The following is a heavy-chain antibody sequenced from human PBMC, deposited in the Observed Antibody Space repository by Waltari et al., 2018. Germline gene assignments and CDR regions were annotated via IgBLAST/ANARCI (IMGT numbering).Heavy chain of an antibody. D-gene: IGHD3-3*01. CDR3: ARGHNKASIFGVVRGMDV. J-gene: IGHJ6*02. Sequence: QVQLQQWGAGLLKPSETLSLPCAVYGGSFSGYYWRWIRQPPGKGLEWIGEINHSGSTNYNPSLKSRVTISVDTSKNQFSLKLSSVTAADTAVYYCARGHNKASIFGVVRGMDVWGQGTTVTVSS. V-gene: IGHV4-34*01. CDR1: GGSFSGYY. CDR2: INHSGST.